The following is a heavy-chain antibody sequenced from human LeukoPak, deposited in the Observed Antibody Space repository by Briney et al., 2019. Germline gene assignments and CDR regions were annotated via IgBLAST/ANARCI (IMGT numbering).Heavy chain of an antibody. Sequence: PGGSLRLSCAASEFIFRSNWMHWVRHAPGKGLVWVSRINEDGSTTNHADSVKGRFTISRDNVKNTLYMEMNSLRAEDTAVYYCVRDLGGRSGHWGQGTLVTVSS. CDR2: INEDGSTT. J-gene: IGHJ4*02. CDR1: EFIFRSNW. CDR3: VRDLGGRSGH. D-gene: IGHD1-26*01. V-gene: IGHV3-74*01.